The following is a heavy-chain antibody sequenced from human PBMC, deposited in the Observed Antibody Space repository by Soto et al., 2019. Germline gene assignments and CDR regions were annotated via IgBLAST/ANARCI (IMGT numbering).Heavy chain of an antibody. CDR3: ARRAPPDYLDY. J-gene: IGHJ4*02. D-gene: IGHD3-10*01. CDR1: GGSISSTSYY. V-gene: IGHV4-39*01. Sequence: LSLTCAVSGGSISSTSYYWGWIRQPPGKGLEWIGSIYYSGSTYYNPSLKSRVTISVDTSKNQFSLKLSSVTAADTAVYYCARRAPPDYLDYWGQGTLVTVSS. CDR2: IYYSGST.